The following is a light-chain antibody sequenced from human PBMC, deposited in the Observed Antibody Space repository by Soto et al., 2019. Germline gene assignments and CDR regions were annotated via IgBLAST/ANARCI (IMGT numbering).Light chain of an antibody. V-gene: IGKV1-5*01. J-gene: IGKJ4*01. CDR3: QQYNNYKPLT. CDR1: QSISSW. CDR2: DAS. Sequence: DIQMTQSPSTLSASVGDRVTITCRASQSISSWLAWYQQKPGKAPKLLTFDASSLESGTPSRFSGRRSGTQFTLTIAGLQPDDFATYFCQQYNNYKPLTFGGGTKVDIK.